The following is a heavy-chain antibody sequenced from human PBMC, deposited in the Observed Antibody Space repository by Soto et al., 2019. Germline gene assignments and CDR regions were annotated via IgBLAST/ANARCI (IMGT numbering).Heavy chain of an antibody. D-gene: IGHD3-16*01. CDR1: GFTFSSYA. V-gene: IGHV3-30*04. CDR3: AKDLYYYDFSLDDS. CDR2: VSYDGSIE. J-gene: IGHJ5*02. Sequence: QPGGSLRLSCTGSGFTFSSYAMHWVRLAPGKGLEWVAVVSYDGSIENYADSVRGRFTISRDNSKNTVFLQMNSLRVGDTAVYYCAKDLYYYDFSLDDSWGQGTLVTVSS.